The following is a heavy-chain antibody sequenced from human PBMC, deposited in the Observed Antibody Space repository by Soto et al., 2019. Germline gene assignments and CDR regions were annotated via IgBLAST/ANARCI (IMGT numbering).Heavy chain of an antibody. V-gene: IGHV3-33*06. CDR1: GFTFSSLG. J-gene: IGHJ4*02. CDR2: IWYDGSST. Sequence: PGGSLRLSCAASGFTFSSLGMHWVRQAPGKGLEWVAVIWYDGSSTYYADSVKGRFTISRDNSKNTLYLQMNSLRVEDTAVYYCAKPRGGQPGPFDDWGQGTLVTVYS. D-gene: IGHD3-16*01. CDR3: AKPRGGQPGPFDD.